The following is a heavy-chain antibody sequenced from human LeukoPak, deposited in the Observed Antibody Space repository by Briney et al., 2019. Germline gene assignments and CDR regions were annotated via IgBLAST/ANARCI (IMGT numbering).Heavy chain of an antibody. CDR3: ASRGSEYSSSSRLL. D-gene: IGHD6-6*01. J-gene: IGHJ4*02. CDR1: GFTFSSYS. V-gene: IGHV3-21*01. Sequence: GGSLRLSCAASGFTFSSYSMNWVRQAPGKGLAWVSSISSSSSYIYYADSVKGRFTISRDNAKNSLYLQMNSLRAEDTAVYYCASRGSEYSSSSRLLWGQGTLVTVSS. CDR2: ISSSSSYI.